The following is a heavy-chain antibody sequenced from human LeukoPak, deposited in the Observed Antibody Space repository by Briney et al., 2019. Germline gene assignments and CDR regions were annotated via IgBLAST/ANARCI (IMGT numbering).Heavy chain of an antibody. V-gene: IGHV3-30-3*01. D-gene: IGHD3/OR15-3a*01. CDR3: ARRLWTGSKLYYYGMDV. CDR2: ISYDGSNK. CDR1: GFTFSSYA. Sequence: GRSLRLSCAASGFTFSSYAMHWVRQAPGKGLEWVAVISYDGSNKYYADSVKGRFTISRDNSKNTLYLQMNSLRAEDTAVYYCARRLWTGSKLYYYGMDVWGQGTTVTVCS. J-gene: IGHJ6*02.